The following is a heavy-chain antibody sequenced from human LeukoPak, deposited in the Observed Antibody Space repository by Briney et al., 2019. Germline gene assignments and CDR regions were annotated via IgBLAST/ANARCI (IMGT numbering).Heavy chain of an antibody. J-gene: IGHJ4*02. CDR1: GFTVSSNY. CDR2: IYSGGST. V-gene: IGHV3-53*01. D-gene: IGHD3-3*02. Sequence: GGSPRLSCAASGFTVSSNYMSWVRQAPGKGLEWVSVIYSGGSTYYADSVKGRFTISRDNSKNTLYLQMNSLRAEDTVVYYCARELAGSFDYWGQGTLVTVSS. CDR3: ARELAGSFDY.